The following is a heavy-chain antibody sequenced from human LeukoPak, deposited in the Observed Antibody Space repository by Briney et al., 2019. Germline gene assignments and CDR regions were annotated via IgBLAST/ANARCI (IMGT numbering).Heavy chain of an antibody. CDR1: GFTFSSYA. J-gene: IGHJ4*02. V-gene: IGHV3-23*01. CDR2: ISGSGGST. Sequence: PGGSLRLSCAASGFTFSSYAMSWVRQAPGKGLEWVSAISGSGGSTYYADSVKGRFTISRDNSKNTLYLQMNSLRAEDTAVYYCARALYYYDSSNFDYWGQGTLVTVSS. CDR3: ARALYYYDSSNFDY. D-gene: IGHD3-22*01.